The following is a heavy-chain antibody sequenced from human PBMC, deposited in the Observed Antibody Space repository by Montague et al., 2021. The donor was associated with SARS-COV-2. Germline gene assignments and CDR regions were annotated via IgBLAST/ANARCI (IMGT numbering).Heavy chain of an antibody. J-gene: IGHJ3*02. CDR2: IYYSGST. Sequence: SETLSLTCTVSGGSISSSSYYWGWLRQPPGKGLEWIGSIYYSGSTYYNPSLKSRVTISVDTSKNQFSLKLSSVTAADTAVYYCAIFPTSYYYDSKAAPATPDAFDIWGQGTMVTVPS. CDR3: AIFPTSYYYDSKAAPATPDAFDI. CDR1: GGSISSSSYY. V-gene: IGHV4-39*01. D-gene: IGHD3-22*01.